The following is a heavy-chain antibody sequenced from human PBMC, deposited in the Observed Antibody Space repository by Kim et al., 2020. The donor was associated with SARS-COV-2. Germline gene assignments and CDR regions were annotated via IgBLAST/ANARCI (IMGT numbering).Heavy chain of an antibody. D-gene: IGHD3-16*01. CDR3: VRDRMGGAFDM. CDR1: GFTFSAYD. Sequence: GGSLRLSCATSGFTFSAYDMNWVRQAPGKGLEWLSFITKSSTTIYYADSVKGRFTISRDNAKNSLYLQMNSLRDEYTALYYCVRDRMGGAFDMWGQGTMVTVSS. J-gene: IGHJ3*02. V-gene: IGHV3-48*02. CDR2: ITKSSTTI.